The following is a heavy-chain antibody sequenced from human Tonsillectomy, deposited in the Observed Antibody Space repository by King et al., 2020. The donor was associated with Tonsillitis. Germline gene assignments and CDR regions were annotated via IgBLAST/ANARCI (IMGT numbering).Heavy chain of an antibody. Sequence: VQLVESGGGLVQPGGSLRLSCAASGFTFSSYAMSWVRQAPGRGLEWFSGIIGSGGSTYHAESGKGRFTISSENSKNTLYLEINSLGAEDAAIYYCAKDLLITYDTAGYTDNWGQGTRVTVSS. V-gene: IGHV3-23*04. CDR2: IIGSGGST. J-gene: IGHJ4*02. CDR3: AKDLLITYDTAGYTDN. CDR1: GFTFSSYA. D-gene: IGHD5-18*01.